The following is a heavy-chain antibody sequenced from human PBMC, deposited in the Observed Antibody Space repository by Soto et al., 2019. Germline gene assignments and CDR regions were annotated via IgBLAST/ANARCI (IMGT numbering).Heavy chain of an antibody. D-gene: IGHD3-22*01. Sequence: RGESLKISCKGSGYSFTSYWIGWVRQMPGKGLGWMGIIYPGDSDTRYSPSFQGQVTISADKSISTAYLQWSSLKASDTAMYYCARQGFSYYENNWFDPWGQGTLVSVSS. CDR3: ARQGFSYYENNWFDP. CDR1: GYSFTSYW. CDR2: IYPGDSDT. V-gene: IGHV5-51*01. J-gene: IGHJ5*02.